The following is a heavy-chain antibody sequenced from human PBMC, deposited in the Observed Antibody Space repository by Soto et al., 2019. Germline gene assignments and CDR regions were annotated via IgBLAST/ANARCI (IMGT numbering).Heavy chain of an antibody. CDR2: IIPLSGTP. CDR1: GGTLNNYA. D-gene: IGHD1-26*01. Sequence: QVQLVQSGAEVKRPGSSVQVSCKASGGTLNNYAVSWVRQAPGQGLEWMGGIIPLSGTPNYAQKFQGRVTITADKITSIAYMDLSSLRSEDTAVYYCATEGFSGSYLAYWGQGTLVTVSS. J-gene: IGHJ4*02. CDR3: ATEGFSGSYLAY. V-gene: IGHV1-69*06.